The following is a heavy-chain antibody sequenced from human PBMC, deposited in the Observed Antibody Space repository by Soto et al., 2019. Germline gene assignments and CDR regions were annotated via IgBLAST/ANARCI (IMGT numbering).Heavy chain of an antibody. Sequence: GGSLRLSCAASGFTFSSYAMSWVRQAPGKGLEWVSAISGSGGSTYYADSVKGRFTISRDNSKNTLYLQMNSLRAEDTAIYYCAKDTYIVATISYFDYWGQGTLVTVSS. D-gene: IGHD5-12*01. J-gene: IGHJ4*02. CDR2: ISGSGGST. CDR1: GFTFSSYA. V-gene: IGHV3-23*01. CDR3: AKDTYIVATISYFDY.